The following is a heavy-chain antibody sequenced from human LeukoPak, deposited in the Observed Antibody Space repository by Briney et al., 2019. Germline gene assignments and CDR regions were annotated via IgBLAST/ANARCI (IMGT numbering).Heavy chain of an antibody. V-gene: IGHV1-2*02. CDR1: GYTFTGYY. J-gene: IGHJ4*02. CDR3: AGGTSGYSSGWYVY. CDR2: INPNSGGT. D-gene: IGHD6-19*01. Sequence: ASVKVSCKASGYTFTGYYMHWVRQAPGQGLEWMGWINPNSGGTNYAQKFQGRVTMTRDTSINTAYMELSRLRSDDTAVYYCAGGTSGYSSGWYVYWGQGTLVTVSS.